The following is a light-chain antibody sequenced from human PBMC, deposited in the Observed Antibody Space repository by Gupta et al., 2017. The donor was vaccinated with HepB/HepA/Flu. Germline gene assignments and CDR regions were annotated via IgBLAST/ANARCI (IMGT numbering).Light chain of an antibody. J-gene: IGLJ1*01. Sequence: SYVLTQPPPVSVAPGQTARIACGGNDIETKSVNWYQQKPGQAPVMVVHEDSDRPSGIPERFSGSNAGNTATLTISRVEAGDEADYYCQVWDSDSDHGVFGAGTKVIVL. CDR1: DIETKS. CDR3: QVWDSDSDHGV. V-gene: IGLV3-21*02. CDR2: EDS.